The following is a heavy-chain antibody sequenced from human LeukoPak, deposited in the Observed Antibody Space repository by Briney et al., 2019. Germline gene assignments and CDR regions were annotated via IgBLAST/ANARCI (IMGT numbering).Heavy chain of an antibody. CDR2: IWYDGSNK. V-gene: IGHV3-33*01. CDR3: ARESYDFWSGYYDYYYYGMDV. D-gene: IGHD3-3*01. CDR1: GFTFSSYG. J-gene: IGHJ6*02. Sequence: PGGSLRLSCAASGFTFSSYGMHWVRQAPGKGLEWVAVIWYDGSNKYYADSVKGRFTISRDNSKNTLYLQMNSLRAEDTAVYYCARESYDFWSGYYDYYYYGMDVWGQGTTVTVSS.